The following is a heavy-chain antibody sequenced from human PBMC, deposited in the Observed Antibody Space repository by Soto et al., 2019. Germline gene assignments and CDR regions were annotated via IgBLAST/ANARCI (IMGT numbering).Heavy chain of an antibody. CDR1: GFTFSRYW. J-gene: IGHJ3*02. V-gene: IGHV3-7*01. CDR3: ARVGYSGYGYHDAFDI. CDR2: IKEDGSEK. Sequence: EVQLVESGGGLVQPGGSLRLSCAASGFTFSRYWMSWVRQAPGKGLEWVANIKEDGSEKLYVDSVKGLFTISRDNAKNSLYLQMNRLRAEDTAVYYCARVGYSGYGYHDAFDIWGQGTMVTVSS. D-gene: IGHD5-12*01.